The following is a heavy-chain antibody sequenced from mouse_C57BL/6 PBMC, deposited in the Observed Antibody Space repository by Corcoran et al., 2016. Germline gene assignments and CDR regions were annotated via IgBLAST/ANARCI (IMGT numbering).Heavy chain of an antibody. CDR1: GYTFTTYG. CDR3: ARSGYYGSSPSHWYFDV. D-gene: IGHD1-1*01. V-gene: IGHV9-3*01. CDR2: INTYSGVP. Sequence: QIQLVQSGPELKKPGETVKISCKASGYTFTTYGMSWVKQAPGKGLKWMGWINTYSGVPTYADDFKGRFAFSLETSVSTAYLQINNLKNEDTATYFCARSGYYGSSPSHWYFDVWGTGTTVTVSS. J-gene: IGHJ1*03.